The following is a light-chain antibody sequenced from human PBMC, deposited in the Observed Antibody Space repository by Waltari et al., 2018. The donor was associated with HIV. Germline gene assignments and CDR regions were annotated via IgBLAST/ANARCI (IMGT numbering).Light chain of an antibody. CDR1: NSNIGAPYG. V-gene: IGLV1-40*01. J-gene: IGLJ1*01. Sequence: QSVLTQPPSVSGAPGQRVTISCTGRNSNIGAPYGVHWYQQLPGTAPKPLLIDNTNRPSGVPDRYSCTKSGTSASLAITGLQAEDEADYFCQSYDNTLTGYVFGGGTRVTVL. CDR3: QSYDNTLTGYV. CDR2: DNT.